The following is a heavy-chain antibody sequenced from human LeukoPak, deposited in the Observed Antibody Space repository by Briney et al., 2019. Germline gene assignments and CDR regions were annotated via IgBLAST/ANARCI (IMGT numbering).Heavy chain of an antibody. J-gene: IGHJ4*02. CDR3: AKLQVDFDY. CDR1: GFTFDDYA. Sequence: GGSLRLSCAASGFTFDDYAMHWVRQAPGKGLEWVSAISGSGGSTYYADSVKGRFTISRDNSKNTLYLQMNSLRAEDTAVYYCAKLQVDFDYWGQGTLVTVSS. CDR2: ISGSGGST. V-gene: IGHV3-23*01.